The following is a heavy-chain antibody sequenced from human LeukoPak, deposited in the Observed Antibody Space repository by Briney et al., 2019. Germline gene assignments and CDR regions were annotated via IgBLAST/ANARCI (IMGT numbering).Heavy chain of an antibody. CDR3: ARNYRFALDYYYMDV. CDR2: INPSGGTT. V-gene: IGHV1-46*01. J-gene: IGHJ6*03. CDR1: GYTFTSYG. Sequence: GASVKVSCKASGYTFTSYGISWVRQAPGQGLEWMGIINPSGGTTNYAQKFQGRVTMTRDTSTSTVYMELSSLRSEDTAVYYCARNYRFALDYYYMDVWGKGTTVTISS. D-gene: IGHD4-11*01.